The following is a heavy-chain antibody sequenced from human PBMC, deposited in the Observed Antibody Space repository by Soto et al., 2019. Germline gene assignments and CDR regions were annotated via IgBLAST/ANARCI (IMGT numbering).Heavy chain of an antibody. CDR1: GFTFSSYW. Sequence: DVQLVESGGGLVSPGGSLRLSCAPSGFTFSSYWMHWVRQAPGKGPVWVSRIKGDGSSSSQAVSMEGRFTISRDNAKNILYLEMNSLSAEDTAVYYCARGGKDIYAMYVWGQGTTVTVSS. J-gene: IGHJ6*02. D-gene: IGHD3-16*01. V-gene: IGHV3-74*01. CDR3: ARGGKDIYAMYV. CDR2: IKGDGSSS.